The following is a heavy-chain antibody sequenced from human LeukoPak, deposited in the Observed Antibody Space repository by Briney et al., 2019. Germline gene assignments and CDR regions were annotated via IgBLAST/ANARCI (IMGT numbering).Heavy chain of an antibody. CDR3: ARMGIFGVVSYYYYGMDV. V-gene: IGHV4-34*09. CDR1: GGSFSGYY. Sequence: PSETLSLTCAVYGGSFSGYYWSWIRQPPGKGLEWIGEINHSGSTNYNPSLKSRVTISVDTSKNQFSLKLSSVTAADTAVYYCARMGIFGVVSYYYYGMDVWGQGTTVTVSS. D-gene: IGHD3-3*01. J-gene: IGHJ6*02. CDR2: INHSGST.